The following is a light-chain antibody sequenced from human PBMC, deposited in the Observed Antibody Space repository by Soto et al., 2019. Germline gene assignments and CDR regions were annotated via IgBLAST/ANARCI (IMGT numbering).Light chain of an antibody. V-gene: IGKV3-20*01. CDR2: GAS. J-gene: IGKJ1*01. Sequence: EIALKQKRGTLAVTVEEGASRTSRTSQSVSSTYLAWYQQKPGQAPRLLIYGASSRATGIPDRVSGIGSGTDFTLTVSSLEPRHSAVYYFQLYGSSPWTFGQGTKVDIK. CDR1: QSVSSTY. CDR3: QLYGSSPWT.